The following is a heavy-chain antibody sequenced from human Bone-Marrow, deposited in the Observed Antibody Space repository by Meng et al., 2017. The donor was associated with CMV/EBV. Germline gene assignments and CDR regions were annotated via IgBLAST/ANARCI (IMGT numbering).Heavy chain of an antibody. CDR1: GFTFSDYY. Sequence: GESLKISCAASGFTFSDYYMRWIRQAPGKGMEWVSYISSSGSTIYYADSVKGRFTISRYNAKNSLYLKMNSLKAEDTAVYYCARGFPRHYDAFDIWGQGTMVTVSS. V-gene: IGHV3-11*04. CDR2: ISSSGSTI. J-gene: IGHJ3*02. CDR3: ARGFPRHYDAFDI.